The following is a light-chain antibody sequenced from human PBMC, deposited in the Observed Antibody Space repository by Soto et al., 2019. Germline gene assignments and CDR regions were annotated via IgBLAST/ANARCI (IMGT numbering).Light chain of an antibody. V-gene: IGKV3-11*01. J-gene: IGKJ5*01. CDR2: DAS. Sequence: IVLPQSPGTLSGYPPPTPTRSCRACQSIRNSLPWYQQKPGQAPRPLIYDASNTATGIPARFSGSGCGTDFTLTISSLEPEDFAGYYCQQRREWPPAATFGQGTRVEIK. CDR1: QSIRNS. CDR3: QQRREWPPAAT.